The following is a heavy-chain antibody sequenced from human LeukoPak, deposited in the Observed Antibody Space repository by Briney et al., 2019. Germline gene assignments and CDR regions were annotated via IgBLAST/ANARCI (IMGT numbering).Heavy chain of an antibody. CDR2: INPNSGGT. J-gene: IGHJ6*02. D-gene: IGHD2-2*01. CDR3: ARDHCVSSRCYEDYYYGMDV. Sequence: GASVKVSCKASGCTFTCYYMQWVRQAPGQGLEWMGWINPNSGGTNYARKFQGRVTMTRDTSISTAYMELSRLRSDDTAVYFCARDHCVSSRCYEDYYYGMDVWGRGTTVTVS. CDR1: GCTFTCYY. V-gene: IGHV1-2*02.